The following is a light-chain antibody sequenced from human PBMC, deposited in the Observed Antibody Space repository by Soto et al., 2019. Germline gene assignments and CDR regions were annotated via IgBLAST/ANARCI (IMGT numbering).Light chain of an antibody. Sequence: AIQLTQSPSSLSASVGDRVTITCRASQGIGSAVAWYQQKPGKAPKLLIYDASSLESGVPSRFSGSGSGTEFTLTISSLQPEDFATYYCQQFNVFGGGTKVDIK. CDR1: QGIGSA. CDR2: DAS. CDR3: QQFNV. J-gene: IGKJ4*01. V-gene: IGKV1-13*02.